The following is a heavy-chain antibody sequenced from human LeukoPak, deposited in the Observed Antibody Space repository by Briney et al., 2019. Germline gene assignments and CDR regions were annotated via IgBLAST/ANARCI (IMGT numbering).Heavy chain of an antibody. V-gene: IGHV1-24*01. J-gene: IGHJ4*02. CDR2: FDPEDGET. Sequence: ASVKVSCKVSGYTLTELSMHWVRQAPGKGLEWMGGFDPEDGETIYAQKFQGRVTMTEDTSTDTVYMELTRLTSDDTAVYFCARDGALWVGDFTFYFDSWGQGSLVTVSS. CDR1: GYTLTELS. D-gene: IGHD3-10*01. CDR3: ARDGALWVGDFTFYFDS.